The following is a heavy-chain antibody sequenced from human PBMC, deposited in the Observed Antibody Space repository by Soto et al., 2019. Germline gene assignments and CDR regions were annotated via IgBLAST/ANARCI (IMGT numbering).Heavy chain of an antibody. V-gene: IGHV3-15*01. CDR1: GFTFSNAW. CDR2: IKSKTDGGTT. CDR3: TTSQPTAVADRYWYFDL. J-gene: IGHJ2*01. D-gene: IGHD6-19*01. Sequence: GGSLRLSCAASGFTFSNAWMSWVRQAPGKGLEWVGRIKSKTDGGTTDYAAPVKGRFTISRDDSKNTLYLQMNSLKTEDTAVYYCTTSQPTAVADRYWYFDLWGRGTLVTVSS.